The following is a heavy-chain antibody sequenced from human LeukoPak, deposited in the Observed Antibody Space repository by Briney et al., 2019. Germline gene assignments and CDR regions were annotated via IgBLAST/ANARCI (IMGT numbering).Heavy chain of an antibody. CDR2: ISSSGSTI. D-gene: IGHD3-10*01. J-gene: IGHJ6*02. CDR1: GFTFSDYY. Sequence: PEGSLRLSCAASGFTFSDYYMSRNRQAPGKGLEWVSYISSSGSTIYYADSVKGRFTISRDNAKNSLYLQMNSLRAEDTAVYYCARGDTMVRAYYYYGMDVWGQGTTVTVSS. CDR3: ARGDTMVRAYYYYGMDV. V-gene: IGHV3-11*01.